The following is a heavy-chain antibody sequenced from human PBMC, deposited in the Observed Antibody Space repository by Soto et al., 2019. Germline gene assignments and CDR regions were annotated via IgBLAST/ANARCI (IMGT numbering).Heavy chain of an antibody. J-gene: IGHJ4*02. Sequence: GESLKISCKASGYTFTNAWIGWVRQMPGKGLEWMGIVYPGDSQTRYNPSFQGQITISADKSITTAYLQWTSLKASDSAMYYCARQKGYWGQGTLVTVSS. CDR2: VYPGDSQT. CDR1: GYTFTNAW. V-gene: IGHV5-51*01. CDR3: ARQKGY.